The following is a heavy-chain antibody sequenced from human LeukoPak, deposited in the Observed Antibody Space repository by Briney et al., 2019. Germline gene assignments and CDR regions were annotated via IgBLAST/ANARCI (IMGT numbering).Heavy chain of an antibody. D-gene: IGHD4-17*01. J-gene: IGHJ3*02. V-gene: IGHV4-31*03. CDR3: ARGDYGDNVDGAFDI. CDR2: IYYSGST. CDR1: GGSIGSGGYY. Sequence: SETLSLTCTVSGGSIGSGGYYWSWIRQHPGKGLEWIGYIYYSGSTDYNPPLKSRVAISMDTSKNQFSLNLNSVTAADTAVYYCARGDYGDNVDGAFDIWGQGTMVAVSS.